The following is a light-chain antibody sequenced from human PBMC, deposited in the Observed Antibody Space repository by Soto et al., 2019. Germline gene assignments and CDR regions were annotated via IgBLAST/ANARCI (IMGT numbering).Light chain of an antibody. CDR3: SSYTSSSNVV. CDR2: EVI. Sequence: QSALAQPASVSGSPGQSITISCTGTSSDVGGYNFVSWYQHHPGKAPKLIIYEVINRPSGVSNRFSGSKSGNTASLTISGLQAEDEADYYCSSYTSSSNVVFGGGTKLTVL. CDR1: SSDVGGYNF. V-gene: IGLV2-14*01. J-gene: IGLJ2*01.